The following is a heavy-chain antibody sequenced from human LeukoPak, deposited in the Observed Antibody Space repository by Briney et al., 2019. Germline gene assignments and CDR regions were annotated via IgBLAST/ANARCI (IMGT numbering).Heavy chain of an antibody. CDR2: SSSCGSTI. Sequence: PGGSLRLSCAASGFTFRDYYMSGIRQAPGKGREWVSYSSSCGSTIYYADSVKGRFTISRDNSKNSLYLQMNSLGAADQAVYYCANSLQLWLRGGFAYWGQGTLVTVSS. V-gene: IGHV3-11*01. J-gene: IGHJ4*02. D-gene: IGHD5-18*01. CDR1: GFTFRDYY. CDR3: ANSLQLWLRGGFAY.